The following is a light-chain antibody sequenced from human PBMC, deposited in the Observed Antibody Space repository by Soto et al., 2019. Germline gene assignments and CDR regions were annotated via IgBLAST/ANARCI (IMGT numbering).Light chain of an antibody. J-gene: IGKJ1*01. Sequence: EIVLTQSPATLSLSPGERGTLSCRASQSVTDYLGWYQQKPGQAPRLLVYDVSNRAPGIPARFSGGGSGTNFTLTISNLEPEDFAVYYCQQRSDWPWTFCQGTKVEFK. CDR1: QSVTDY. CDR3: QQRSDWPWT. CDR2: DVS. V-gene: IGKV3-11*01.